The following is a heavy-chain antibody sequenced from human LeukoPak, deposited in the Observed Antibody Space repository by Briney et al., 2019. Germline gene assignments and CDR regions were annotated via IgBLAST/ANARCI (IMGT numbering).Heavy chain of an antibody. V-gene: IGHV3-48*04. Sequence: PGGSLRLSCAASGFTFSSYSMNWVRQAPGKGLEWVSYISSTSRTIYYADSVKGRFTISRDNAKNSLYLQMNSLRAEDTAVYYCARETMTTTYWGQGTQVTVSS. CDR2: ISSTSRTI. J-gene: IGHJ4*02. CDR3: ARETMTTTY. D-gene: IGHD4-17*01. CDR1: GFTFSSYS.